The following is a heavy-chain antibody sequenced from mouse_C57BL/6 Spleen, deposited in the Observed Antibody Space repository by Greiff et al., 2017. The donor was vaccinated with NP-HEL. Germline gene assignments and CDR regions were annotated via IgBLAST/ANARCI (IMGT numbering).Heavy chain of an antibody. CDR1: GFSLTSYG. D-gene: IGHD2-4*01. CDR2: IWSGGST. Sequence: VKLMESGPGLVQPSQSLSITCTVSGFSLTSYGVHWVRQSPGKGLEWLGVIWSGGSTDYNAAFISRLSISKDNSKSQVFFKMNSLQADDTAIYYCARNGYYDYDGFAYWGQGTLVTVSA. J-gene: IGHJ3*01. CDR3: ARNGYYDYDGFAY. V-gene: IGHV2-2*01.